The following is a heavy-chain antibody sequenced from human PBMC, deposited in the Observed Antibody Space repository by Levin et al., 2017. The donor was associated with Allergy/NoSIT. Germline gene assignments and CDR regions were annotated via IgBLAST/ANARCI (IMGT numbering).Heavy chain of an antibody. V-gene: IGHV4-59*01. CDR3: ARETSTSSPGYYLGY. CDR1: GGSINGFY. CDR2: IYYSGST. D-gene: IGHD6-6*01. J-gene: IGHJ4*02. Sequence: TSETLSLTCTVSGGSINGFYWNWIRQPPGKGLEWIGYIYYSGSTNYNPSLKSRVTISQDTSKNQLSLTVISVTAADTAVYYCARETSTSSPGYYLGYWGQGTLVTVSS.